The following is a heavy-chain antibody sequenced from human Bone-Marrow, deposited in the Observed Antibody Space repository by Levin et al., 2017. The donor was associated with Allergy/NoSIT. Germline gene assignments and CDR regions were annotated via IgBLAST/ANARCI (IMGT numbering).Heavy chain of an antibody. Sequence: PGESLKISCAASGFTFSSYSMNWVRQAPGKGLEWVSSISSGSRYIYYADSVKGRFTISRDDARNSLYLQMNSLRAKDTALYYCARDFEGQLNSWGQGTLVTVSA. CDR2: ISSGSRYI. D-gene: IGHD6-6*01. CDR3: ARDFEGQLNS. J-gene: IGHJ4*02. CDR1: GFTFSSYS. V-gene: IGHV3-21*06.